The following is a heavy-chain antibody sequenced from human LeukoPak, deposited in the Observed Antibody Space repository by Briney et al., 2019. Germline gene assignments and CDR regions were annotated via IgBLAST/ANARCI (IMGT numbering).Heavy chain of an antibody. J-gene: IGHJ4*02. CDR2: INWSGGST. CDR3: ARAEGYGGELDS. Sequence: GGALRLSCAASGFDFDDYGMSWVRQAPGKGLEGVSGINWSGGSTGYVGSVKGRFTISRDKTSLFLQMNSLRAEDTALYYCARAEGYGGELDSWGQGTLVTVSS. D-gene: IGHD4-23*01. CDR1: GFDFDDYG. V-gene: IGHV3-20*04.